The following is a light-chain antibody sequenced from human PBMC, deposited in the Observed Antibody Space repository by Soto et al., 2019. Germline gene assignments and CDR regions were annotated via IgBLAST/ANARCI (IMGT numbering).Light chain of an antibody. CDR3: QSYDSSLSGLL. Sequence: QSVLTQPPSMSGAPGQRLTISCTGSSCNIGAHYDVHWYQQVPGTAPKLLIYANNNRPSGVPDRFSGSKSGTSASLAITGLQAEDEADYYCQSYDSSLSGLLFGTGTKLTVL. J-gene: IGLJ1*01. CDR1: SCNIGAHYD. V-gene: IGLV1-40*01. CDR2: ANN.